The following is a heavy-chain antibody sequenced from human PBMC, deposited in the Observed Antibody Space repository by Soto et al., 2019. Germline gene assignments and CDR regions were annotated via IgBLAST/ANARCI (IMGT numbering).Heavy chain of an antibody. CDR3: ATRITVFGLLIPPFDP. D-gene: IGHD3-3*01. Sequence: SETLSLTCAVYGGSVNGYYWNWIRQPPGKGLEWIGEINHTGGTHCNPSLKSRVTMSVDTSKNQFSLRLSSVTAADTAIYYCATRITVFGLLIPPFDPWGQGTQVTVSS. J-gene: IGHJ5*02. V-gene: IGHV4-34*01. CDR1: GGSVNGYY. CDR2: INHTGGT.